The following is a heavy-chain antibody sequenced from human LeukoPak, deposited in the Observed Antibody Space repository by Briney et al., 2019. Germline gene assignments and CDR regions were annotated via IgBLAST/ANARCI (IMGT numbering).Heavy chain of an antibody. D-gene: IGHD5-12*01. CDR1: GGSFSGFY. CDR2: IHHSGST. J-gene: IGHJ4*02. CDR3: AREYSGYAS. Sequence: SETLSLTCAVYGGSFSGFYWSWIRQPPGKGLEWIGEIHHSGSTNYNPSLKSRVTISVDTSKNQFSLKLSSVTAADTAVYYCAREYSGYASWGQGTLVTVSS. V-gene: IGHV4-34*01.